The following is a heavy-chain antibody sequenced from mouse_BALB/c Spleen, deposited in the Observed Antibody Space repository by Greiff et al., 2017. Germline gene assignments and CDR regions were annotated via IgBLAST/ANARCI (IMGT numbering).Heavy chain of an antibody. Sequence: SGGGLVQPGGSRKISCGASGFSFTSFWMHWVPQGPGKGLEWVGYISSGSSTIYYANTVKGLFTISRDNPKNTLFLQMTSLRSEDTAMYYCARDYGYDDGSDYYAMDYWGQGTSVTVSS. V-gene: IGHV5-17*02. CDR2: ISSGSSTI. J-gene: IGHJ4*01. D-gene: IGHD2-2*01. CDR3: ARDYGYDDGSDYYAMDY. CDR1: GFSFTSFW.